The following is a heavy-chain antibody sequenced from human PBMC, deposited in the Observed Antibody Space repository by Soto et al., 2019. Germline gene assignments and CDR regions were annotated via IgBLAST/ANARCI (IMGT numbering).Heavy chain of an antibody. CDR3: AREAVGRDGYNFAFDI. V-gene: IGHV3-21*01. CDR2: ISSSSSYI. CDR1: GFTFSSYS. D-gene: IGHD5-12*01. Sequence: EVQLVESGGGLVKPGGSLRLSCAASGFTFSSYSMNWVRQAPGKGLEWVSSISSSSSYIYYADSVKGRFTISRDNAKNSLYLQMNGLRAEDTAVYYCAREAVGRDGYNFAFDIWGQGTMVTVSS. J-gene: IGHJ3*02.